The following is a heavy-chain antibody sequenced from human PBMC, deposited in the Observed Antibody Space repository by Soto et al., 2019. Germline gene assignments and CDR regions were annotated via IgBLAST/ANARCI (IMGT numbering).Heavy chain of an antibody. J-gene: IGHJ4*02. CDR3: ARVLKLGLFDY. CDR2: IKQDGSEK. D-gene: IGHD1-7*01. V-gene: IGHV3-7*03. Sequence: GESLKISCAASGFTFSSYWMSWVRQAPGKGLEWVANIKQDGSEKYYVDSVKGRFTISRDNAKNSLYLQMNSLRAEDTAVYYCARVLKLGLFDYWGQGTLVTVSS. CDR1: GFTFSSYW.